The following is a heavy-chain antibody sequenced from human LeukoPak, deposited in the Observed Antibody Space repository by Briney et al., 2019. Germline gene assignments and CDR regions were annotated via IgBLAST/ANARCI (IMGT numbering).Heavy chain of an antibody. D-gene: IGHD3-10*01. J-gene: IGHJ6*02. CDR2: IYYIGST. CDR1: GGSISSGSYY. Sequence: SETLSLTCTVSGGSISSGSYYWSWIRQPPGKGLEWIGYIYYIGSTNYNPSLKSRVTISVDTSKNQFSLKLSSVTAADTAVYYCASLSLGGSGSYYGMDVWGQGTTVTVSS. V-gene: IGHV4-61*01. CDR3: ASLSLGGSGSYYGMDV.